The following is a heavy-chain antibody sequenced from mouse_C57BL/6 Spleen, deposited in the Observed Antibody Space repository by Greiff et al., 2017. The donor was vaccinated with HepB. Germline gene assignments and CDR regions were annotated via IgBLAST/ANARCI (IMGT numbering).Heavy chain of an antibody. J-gene: IGHJ3*01. CDR3: ARERDYYGSSPFAY. CDR1: GYTFTSYW. CDR2: IYPGSGST. V-gene: IGHV1-55*01. D-gene: IGHD1-1*01. Sequence: QVQLQQPGAELVKPGASVKMSCKASGYTFTSYWITWVKQRPGQGLEWIGDIYPGSGSTNYNEKFQSKATLTVDTSSSTAYMQLSSLPSEDSAVYSCARERDYYGSSPFAYWGQGTLVTVSA.